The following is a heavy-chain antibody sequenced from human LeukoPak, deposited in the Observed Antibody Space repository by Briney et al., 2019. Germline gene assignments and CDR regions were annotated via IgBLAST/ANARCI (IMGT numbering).Heavy chain of an antibody. CDR1: GFIFSNAW. CDR3: TTDRGGVTLRPLDY. V-gene: IGHV3-15*07. D-gene: IGHD2-21*02. J-gene: IGHJ4*02. Sequence: GGSLRLSCAASGFIFSNAWMTWVRQAPGKGLEWVGRIKSKTDGGSTDYAAPVKGRFTISRDDSKNTLYLQMNSLRTEETAVYYCTTDRGGVTLRPLDYWGQGTLVTVSS. CDR2: IKSKTDGGST.